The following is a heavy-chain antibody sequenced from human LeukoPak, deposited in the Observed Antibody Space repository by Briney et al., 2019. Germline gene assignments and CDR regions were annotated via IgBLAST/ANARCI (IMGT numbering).Heavy chain of an antibody. CDR1: GGSISSYY. V-gene: IGHV4-4*09. J-gene: IGHJ4*02. Sequence: SETLSLTCTVSGGSISSYYWSWIRQPPGKGLEWIGYTYTSGSTNYNPSLKSRVTISVDTSKNQFSLKLSSVTAADTAVYYCARGGILTGYYIDYWGQGTLVTVSS. D-gene: IGHD3-9*01. CDR3: ARGGILTGYYIDY. CDR2: TYTSGST.